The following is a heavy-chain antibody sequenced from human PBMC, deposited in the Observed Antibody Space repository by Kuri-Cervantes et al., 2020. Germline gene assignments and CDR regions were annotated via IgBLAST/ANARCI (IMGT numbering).Heavy chain of an antibody. CDR1: GFPFSSYS. CDR2: IDNSGGTI. CDR3: ARGLLRFGELWDY. J-gene: IGHJ4*02. V-gene: IGHV3-48*02. D-gene: IGHD3-10*01. Sequence: GGSLRLSCAASGFPFSSYSMNWVRQAPGKGLERVSYIDNSGGTIFYADSVKGRFTVSRDNAKNSLFLQMNSLRDEDTAVYYCARGLLRFGELWDYWGQGTLVTVSS.